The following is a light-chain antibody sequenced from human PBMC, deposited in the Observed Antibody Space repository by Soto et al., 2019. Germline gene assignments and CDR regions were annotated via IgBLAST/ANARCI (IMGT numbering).Light chain of an antibody. Sequence: ASVGDTVTITCRASESIDNWLAWYQQKPGKAPKLLIFAASTLVRGVPSRFSGRGSGTEFTLTISSLQADDYATFYCQQYHTDWTFGQGTKVDIK. CDR1: ESIDNW. J-gene: IGKJ1*01. CDR2: AAS. CDR3: QQYHTDWT. V-gene: IGKV1-5*01.